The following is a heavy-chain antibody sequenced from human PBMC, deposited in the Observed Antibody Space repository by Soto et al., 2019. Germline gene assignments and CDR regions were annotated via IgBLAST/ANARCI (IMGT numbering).Heavy chain of an antibody. CDR1: GFPFSSHR. D-gene: IGHD5-18*01. J-gene: IGHJ3*02. CDR3: AQAMAYAFHI. V-gene: IGHV3-7*01. CDR2: IHQGGSET. Sequence: EVRLVESGGGLVQPGGSLRLSCAASGFPFSSHRMSWVRQAPGKGLEWLGNIHQGGSETHFADSVRGRFTISRDNAKNSLFLQLNSLRAEDTAVYYCAQAMAYAFHIWGQGTVVTVSS.